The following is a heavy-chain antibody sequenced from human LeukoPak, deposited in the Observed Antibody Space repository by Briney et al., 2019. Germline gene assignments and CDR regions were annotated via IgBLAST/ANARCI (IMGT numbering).Heavy chain of an antibody. CDR3: ASRLGGASFQH. J-gene: IGHJ1*01. D-gene: IGHD1-26*01. Sequence: PSETLSLTCTVSGDSFSSNNYWTWVRQPPGKGLEWIGFIYHSGTTFYNPSLKSRITISVDTSKNQFSLKLSSVTAADTAVYYCASRLGGASFQHWGQGTLVTVSS. V-gene: IGHV4-30-4*08. CDR2: IYHSGTT. CDR1: GDSFSSNNY.